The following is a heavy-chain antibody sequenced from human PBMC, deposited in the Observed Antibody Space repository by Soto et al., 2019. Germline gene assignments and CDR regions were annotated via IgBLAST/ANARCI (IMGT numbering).Heavy chain of an antibody. D-gene: IGHD6-19*01. Sequence: GESLKISCKGSGYTFTSYWIAWVRQMPGKGLEWMGLIYPGDSDTRYSPSFQGQVSISADKSISTAYLQWSSLKASDTAMYYCARQDGSALYYFDYWGQGTLVTVSS. J-gene: IGHJ4*02. CDR1: GYTFTSYW. CDR3: ARQDGSALYYFDY. V-gene: IGHV5-51*01. CDR2: IYPGDSDT.